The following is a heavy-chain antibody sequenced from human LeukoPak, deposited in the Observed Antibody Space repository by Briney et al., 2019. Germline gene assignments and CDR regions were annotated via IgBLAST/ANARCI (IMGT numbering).Heavy chain of an antibody. V-gene: IGHV4-39*01. Sequence: SETLSLTCNVSSGSIRSSSYFWGCIRQPPGKGLEWIGSIYYSGSTSYNPSLKSRVTISVDTSKNQFTLKLSSVTAADTAVYYCAATLYDTSGYYPPNYWGQGTLVTVSS. D-gene: IGHD3-22*01. CDR3: AATLYDTSGYYPPNY. J-gene: IGHJ4*02. CDR1: SGSIRSSSYF. CDR2: IYYSGST.